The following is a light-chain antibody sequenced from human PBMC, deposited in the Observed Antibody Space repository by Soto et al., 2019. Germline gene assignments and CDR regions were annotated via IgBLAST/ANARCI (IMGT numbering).Light chain of an antibody. J-gene: IGKJ1*01. Sequence: IQMTHSPFPLPASVGDRVPITCPASQSVSSWLAWYQQKPGTAPKLLIYKASTLQSGVPSRFSGSGSGTEFTLTISSLQPDDSATYYCQQYRDNWTFGQGTKV. CDR3: QQYRDNWT. CDR2: KAS. CDR1: QSVSSW. V-gene: IGKV1-5*03.